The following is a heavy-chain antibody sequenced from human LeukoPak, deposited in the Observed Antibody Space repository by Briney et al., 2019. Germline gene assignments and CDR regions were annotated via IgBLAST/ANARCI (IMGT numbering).Heavy chain of an antibody. D-gene: IGHD1-26*01. CDR1: GFTFSSYS. Sequence: GGSLRLSCAASGFTFSSYSMNWVRQAPGKGPEWVSSISSSSSYIYYADSVKGRFTISRDNAKNSLYLQMNSLRAEDTAVYYCARPDRGSYSLDYWGQGTLVTVSS. CDR2: ISSSSSYI. CDR3: ARPDRGSYSLDY. V-gene: IGHV3-21*01. J-gene: IGHJ4*02.